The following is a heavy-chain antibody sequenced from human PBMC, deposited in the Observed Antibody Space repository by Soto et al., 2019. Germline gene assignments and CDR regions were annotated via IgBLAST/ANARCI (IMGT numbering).Heavy chain of an antibody. J-gene: IGHJ4*02. CDR1: GYTFTSYA. CDR3: ARDGAVAGNSNFDY. D-gene: IGHD6-19*01. V-gene: IGHV1-3*01. CDR2: INAGNGNT. Sequence: ASVKVSCKASGYTFTSYAMHWVRQAPGQRLEWMGWINAGNGNTKYSQKFQGRVTITRDTSASTAYMELSSLRSEDTAVYYCARDGAVAGNSNFDYWGQGTLVTVSS.